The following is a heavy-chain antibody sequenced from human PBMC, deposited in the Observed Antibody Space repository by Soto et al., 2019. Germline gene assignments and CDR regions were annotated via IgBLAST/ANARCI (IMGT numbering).Heavy chain of an antibody. D-gene: IGHD5-18*01. CDR1: GGSISSGGYY. V-gene: IGHV4-31*03. J-gene: IGHJ4*02. CDR2: IYYSGST. Sequence: SETLSLTCTVSGGSISSGGYYWSWIRQHPGKGLEWIGYIYYSGSTYYNPSLKSRVTISVDTSKNQFSLKLSSVTAADTAVYYCARDHGYSYALDYWGQGTLVTVSS. CDR3: ARDHGYSYALDY.